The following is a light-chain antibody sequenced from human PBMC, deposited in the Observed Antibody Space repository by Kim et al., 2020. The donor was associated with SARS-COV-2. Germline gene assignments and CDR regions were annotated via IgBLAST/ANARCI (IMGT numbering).Light chain of an antibody. Sequence: EIVLTQSPGTLSLSPGERATLSCRASQRVTTNYLAWYQQKTGQAPRLLIYGAATRATGIPDRFSGSGSGTDFTLTISSLEPEDFAVYYCQQYGTLPYTFGQGTQLEIK. CDR3: QQYGTLPYT. CDR1: QRVTTNY. V-gene: IGKV3-20*01. J-gene: IGKJ2*01. CDR2: GAA.